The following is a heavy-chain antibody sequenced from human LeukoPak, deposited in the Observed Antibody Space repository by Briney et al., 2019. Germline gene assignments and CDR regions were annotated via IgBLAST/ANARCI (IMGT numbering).Heavy chain of an antibody. CDR1: GYTFTGYY. CDR3: AGGCSSTSCYAPLDY. CDR2: INPSGGST. Sequence: ASVKVSCKASGYTFTGYYMHWVRQAPGQGLEWMGIINPSGGSTSYAQKFQGRVTMTRDMSTSTVYMELSSLRSEDTAVYYCAGGCSSTSCYAPLDYWGQGTLVTVSS. V-gene: IGHV1-46*01. D-gene: IGHD2-2*01. J-gene: IGHJ4*02.